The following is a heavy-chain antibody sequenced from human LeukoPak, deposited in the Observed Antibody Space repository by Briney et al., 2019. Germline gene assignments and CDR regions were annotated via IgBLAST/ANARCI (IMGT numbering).Heavy chain of an antibody. V-gene: IGHV4-30-2*01. CDR3: ARVAGSSSPKFDP. D-gene: IGHD6-13*01. CDR1: GGSISSGGYY. J-gene: IGHJ5*02. Sequence: SQTLSLTCTVSGGSISSGGYYWSWIRQPPGTGLEWIGYIYHSGSTYYNPSLKSRVTISVDRSKNQFSLKLSSVTAADTAVYYCARVAGSSSPKFDPWGQGTLVTVSS. CDR2: IYHSGST.